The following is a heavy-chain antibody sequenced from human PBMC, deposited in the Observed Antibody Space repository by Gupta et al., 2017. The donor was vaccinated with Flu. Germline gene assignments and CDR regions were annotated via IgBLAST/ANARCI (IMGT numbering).Heavy chain of an antibody. D-gene: IGHD3-10*01. CDR1: VVSVTGGSYY. V-gene: IGHV4-61*01. J-gene: IGHJ4*02. Sequence: SVVSVTGGSYYWSGIRQPAGKGLEGMGYDYHGGSTDYSPSLKSRVTISLDTSTNQFSLKLTSVTAADTAVYYCARVASGRRRDLDDGGQGILVTVSS. CDR2: DYHGGST. CDR3: ARVASGRRRDLDD.